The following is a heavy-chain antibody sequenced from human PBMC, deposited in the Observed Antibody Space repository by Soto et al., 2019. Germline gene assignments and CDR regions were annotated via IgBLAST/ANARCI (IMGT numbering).Heavy chain of an antibody. J-gene: IGHJ6*01. CDR3: ARLGGYCSSTSCYTDYYYRMDV. CDR1: GYSFTSYW. V-gene: IGHV5-51*01. CDR2: IYPGDSDT. D-gene: IGHD2-2*02. Sequence: SLKISCKGSGYSFTSYWIGWVRQMPGKGLEWMGIIYPGDSDTRYSPSFQGQVTISADKSISTAYLQWSSLKASDTAMYYCARLGGYCSSTSCYTDYYYRMDVWGQGTTVYVSP.